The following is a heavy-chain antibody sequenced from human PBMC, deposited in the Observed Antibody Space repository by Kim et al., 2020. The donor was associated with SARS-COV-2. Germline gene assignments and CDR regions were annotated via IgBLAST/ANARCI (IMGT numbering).Heavy chain of an antibody. J-gene: IGHJ3*02. CDR1: GFTFSSYA. Sequence: GGSLRLSCAASGFTFSSYAMHWVRQAPGKGLEYVSAISSNGGSTYYANSVKGRFTISRDNSKNTLYLQMGSLRAEDMAVYYCASFRGASNAFDIWGQGTMVTVSS. D-gene: IGHD1-26*01. CDR3: ASFRGASNAFDI. CDR2: ISSNGGST. V-gene: IGHV3-64*01.